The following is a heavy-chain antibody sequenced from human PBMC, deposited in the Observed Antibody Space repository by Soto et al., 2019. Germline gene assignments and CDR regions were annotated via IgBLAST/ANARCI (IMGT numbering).Heavy chain of an antibody. J-gene: IGHJ4*02. CDR2: ISYDGSNK. D-gene: IGHD5-12*01. Sequence: QVQLVESGGGVVQPGRSLRLSCAASGFTFSSYGMHWVRQAPGKGLEWVAVISYDGSNKYYADSVKGRFTISRDNSKYTLYLKMNSLRAEDTAVNYCAKDHELRGGYDLWYFDYWGQGTLVTVSS. V-gene: IGHV3-30*18. CDR1: GFTFSSYG. CDR3: AKDHELRGGYDLWYFDY.